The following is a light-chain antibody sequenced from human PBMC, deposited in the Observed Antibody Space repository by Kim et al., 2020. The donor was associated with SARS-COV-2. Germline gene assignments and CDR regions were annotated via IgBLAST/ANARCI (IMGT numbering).Light chain of an antibody. Sequence: GTSSTSSCTGTSSDVGGYIQVSWYQQHPGKAHKLIIYDVSKRPSGASDRFSGSKSANTASLTISGLQAEDEAEYYCASFTSSTTWVFGGGTQLTVL. CDR3: ASFTSSTTWV. V-gene: IGLV2-14*04. J-gene: IGLJ3*02. CDR1: SSDVGGYIQ. CDR2: DVS.